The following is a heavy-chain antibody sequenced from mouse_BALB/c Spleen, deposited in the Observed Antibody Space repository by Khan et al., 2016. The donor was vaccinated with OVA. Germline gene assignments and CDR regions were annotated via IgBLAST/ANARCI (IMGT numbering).Heavy chain of an antibody. D-gene: IGHD2-4*01. Sequence: EVQLQESGPGLVKPSQSLSLTCTVTGYSITSDYAWNWIRQFPGNKLEWMGYISYSGSTSYNPSLKSRISITRDTSKNQFFLQLNSVTTEDTATYYCAREGYDYDYAMDYGGQGTSVTVSS. CDR2: ISYSGST. V-gene: IGHV3-2*02. CDR1: GYSITSDYA. CDR3: AREGYDYDYAMDY. J-gene: IGHJ4*01.